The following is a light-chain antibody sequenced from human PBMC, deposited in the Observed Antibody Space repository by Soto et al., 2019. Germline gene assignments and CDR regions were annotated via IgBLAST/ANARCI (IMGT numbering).Light chain of an antibody. CDR2: DAS. CDR1: QSINSD. V-gene: IGKV3-15*01. J-gene: IGKJ1*01. CDR3: QQYNNWPRT. Sequence: EILLTQSPATLSVSPGERATLSCRASQSINSDLAWYQQKPGQAPRLFIYDASTRATGFPARFSGSGSGTEFTLTISSLQSEDFAVYYCQQYNNWPRTFGQGTKVEIK.